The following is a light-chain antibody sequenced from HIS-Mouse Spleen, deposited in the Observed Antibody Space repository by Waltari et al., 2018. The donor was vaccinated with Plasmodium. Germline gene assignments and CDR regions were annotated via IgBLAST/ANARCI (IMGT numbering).Light chain of an antibody. J-gene: IGLJ2*01. CDR3: QAWDSSTVV. CDR1: QLGYTY. V-gene: IGLV3-1*01. Sequence: SYELTQPPSVSVSPGHTASITCSGDQLGYTYACWYQQKPGQSPVLVIYQDSKRPSGIPERFSGSNSGNTATLTISGTQAMDEADYYCQAWDSSTVVFGGGTKLTVL. CDR2: QDS.